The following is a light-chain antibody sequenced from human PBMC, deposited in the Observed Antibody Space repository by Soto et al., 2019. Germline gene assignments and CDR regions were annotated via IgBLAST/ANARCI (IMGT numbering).Light chain of an antibody. CDR3: QLYGSSPKT. Sequence: EMVMTQSPATLSESPGERATLSCRASQSVSNDLAWYQQKPGQAPRLLIYGASTRATGIPARFSGSGSGTDFTLTISRLEPEDFAVYYCQLYGSSPKTFGQGTKVDIK. CDR2: GAS. V-gene: IGKV3-15*01. CDR1: QSVSND. J-gene: IGKJ1*01.